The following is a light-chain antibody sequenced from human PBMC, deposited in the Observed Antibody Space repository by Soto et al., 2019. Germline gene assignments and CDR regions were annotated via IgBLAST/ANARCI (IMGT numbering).Light chain of an antibody. CDR3: QVWDRNSDVV. CDR2: DDS. J-gene: IGLJ2*01. Sequence: SYELTQPPSVSVAPGQTARLTCGGNYIGSRSVHWYYQKPGQAPVLVVHDDSDRPSGIPERFSGSKSENTASLTISRVEAGDEADSYCQVWDRNSDVVFGGGTKLTVL. V-gene: IGLV3-21*02. CDR1: YIGSRS.